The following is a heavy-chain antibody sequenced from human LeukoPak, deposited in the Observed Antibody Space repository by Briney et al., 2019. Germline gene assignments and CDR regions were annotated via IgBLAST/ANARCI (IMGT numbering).Heavy chain of an antibody. D-gene: IGHD6-19*01. CDR1: GFTVSSNY. V-gene: IGHV3-66*01. CDR2: IYSGGST. CDR3: ARAPVAASYNFDY. J-gene: IGHJ4*02. Sequence: GGSPRLSCAASGFTVSSNYMSWVRQAPGKGLEWVSVIYSGGSTYYADSVKGRFTISRDNSKNTLFLQMNTLRAEDTAVYYCARAPVAASYNFDYWGQGTLVTVSS.